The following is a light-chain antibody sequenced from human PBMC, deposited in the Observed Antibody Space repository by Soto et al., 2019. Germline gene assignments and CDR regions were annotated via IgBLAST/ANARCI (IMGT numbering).Light chain of an antibody. V-gene: IGLV2-23*01. CDR2: EGN. Sequence: QSVLTQPASVSGSPGQSITISCTGSVSDVGSFGPVSWYQQHPGQVPKLIIYEGNRRPSGVSSRFSGSKSGNTASLTISGLQAEDEADYYCCSYVGARTYVFGAGTKATVL. CDR3: CSYVGARTYV. CDR1: VSDVGSFGP. J-gene: IGLJ1*01.